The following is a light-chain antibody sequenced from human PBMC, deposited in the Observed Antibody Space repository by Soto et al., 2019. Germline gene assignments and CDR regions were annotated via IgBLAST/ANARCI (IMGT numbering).Light chain of an antibody. J-gene: IGLJ3*02. CDR2: EVS. CDR3: CSYTSSSTV. Sequence: QSALTQPASVSGSPGQSITMSCTGTSSDVGSYNYVSWYQQHPGKAPKLMIYEVSNRPSGVSNRFSGSKSGNTASLTISGLQAEDEANFYCCSYTSSSTVFGGGTKLTVL. CDR1: SSDVGSYNY. V-gene: IGLV2-14*01.